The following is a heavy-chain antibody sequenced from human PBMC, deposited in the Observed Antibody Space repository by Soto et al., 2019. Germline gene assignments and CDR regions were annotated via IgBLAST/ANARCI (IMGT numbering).Heavy chain of an antibody. D-gene: IGHD1-26*01. J-gene: IGHJ4*02. CDR1: GVTFSSYG. CDR2: IIGNGGTT. Sequence: PVGFLRLACGASGVTFSSYGMSWVRQAPWKGLDWVSGIIGNGGTTYYADSVQGRFTISRDNSKNTLYLQMNSLRVEDTAVYYCAKARGHTGNYYWFRYWGQGTQVTVSS. V-gene: IGHV3-23*01. CDR3: AKARGHTGNYYWFRY.